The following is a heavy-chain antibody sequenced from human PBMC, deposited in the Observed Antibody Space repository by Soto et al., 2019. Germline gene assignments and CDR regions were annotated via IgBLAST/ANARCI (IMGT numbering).Heavy chain of an antibody. V-gene: IGHV3-23*01. D-gene: IGHD3-22*01. J-gene: IGHJ4*02. CDR3: AKVNYYDSSGYSDFDY. Sequence: PGGSLRLSCAASGFTFSSYAMSWVRQAPGKGLEWVSAISGSGGSTYYADSVKGRFTISRDNSKNTLYLQMNSLRAEDTAVYYCAKVNYYDSSGYSDFDYWVQGTSVTV. CDR2: ISGSGGST. CDR1: GFTFSSYA.